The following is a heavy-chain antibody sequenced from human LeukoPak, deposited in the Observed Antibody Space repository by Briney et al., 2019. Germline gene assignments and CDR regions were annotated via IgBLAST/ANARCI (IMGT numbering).Heavy chain of an antibody. V-gene: IGHV3-21*01. CDR2: ISSSSSYI. Sequence: GGSLRLSCAASGFTFSTSWMTWVRQAPGKGLEWVSSISSSSSYIYYADSVKGRFTISRDNAKNSLYLQMNSLRAEDTAVYYCARAPIVGATGGSYVYWGQGTLVTVSS. D-gene: IGHD1-26*01. CDR3: ARAPIVGATGGSYVY. CDR1: GFTFSTSW. J-gene: IGHJ4*02.